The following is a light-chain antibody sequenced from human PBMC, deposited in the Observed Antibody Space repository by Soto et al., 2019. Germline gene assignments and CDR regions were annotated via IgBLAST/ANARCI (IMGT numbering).Light chain of an antibody. CDR3: NSYTSKSTGV. Sequence: QSALTQPASVSGSPGQSNTISCTGTSSDVGGYNYVSWYQQHPGKAPKLIIYEVSNRPSGVSNRFSGSKSGNTASLTISGLQAEDEADYYCNSYTSKSTGVFGTGTKLTVL. V-gene: IGLV2-14*01. CDR1: SSDVGGYNY. J-gene: IGLJ1*01. CDR2: EVS.